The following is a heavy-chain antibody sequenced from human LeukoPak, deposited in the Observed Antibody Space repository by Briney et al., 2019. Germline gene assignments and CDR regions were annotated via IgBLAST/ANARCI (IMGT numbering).Heavy chain of an antibody. CDR1: GGTFSSYA. CDR3: AREKNYYDSSGYVFDY. Sequence: SVKVSCKASGGTFSSYAISWVRQAPGQGLEWMGRIIPILGIANCAQKFQGRVTITADKSTSTAYMELSSLRSEDTAVYYCAREKNYYDSSGYVFDYWGQGTLVTVSS. V-gene: IGHV1-69*04. D-gene: IGHD3-22*01. J-gene: IGHJ4*02. CDR2: IIPILGIA.